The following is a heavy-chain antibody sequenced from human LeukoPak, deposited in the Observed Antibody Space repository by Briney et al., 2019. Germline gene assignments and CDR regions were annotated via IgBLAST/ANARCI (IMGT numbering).Heavy chain of an antibody. CDR2: KYYSGSA. D-gene: IGHD2-2*01. J-gene: IGHJ3*01. CDR1: GVSVSDGRYY. CDR3: ATPYCSSISCLDVFNV. V-gene: IGHV4-31*03. Sequence: PSQTLSLTCNVSGVSVSDGRYYWTWIRQHPGKGLEWIGYKYYSGSAKYNPSLKSRLTISVDTSKNLFSLQLTSVTAADTATYYCATPYCSSISCLDVFNVWGQGTRVTVSS.